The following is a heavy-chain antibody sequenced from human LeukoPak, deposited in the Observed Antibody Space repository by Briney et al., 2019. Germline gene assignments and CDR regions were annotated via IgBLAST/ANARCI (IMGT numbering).Heavy chain of an antibody. D-gene: IGHD3-22*01. J-gene: IGHJ4*02. Sequence: PSETLSLTCTVSGGSISSSSYYWGWIRQPPGKGLEWIGSIYYSGSTYYNPSLKSRVTISVDTPKNQFSLKLSSVTAADTAVYYCARRSYYDSSGYYPDWGQGTLVTVSS. CDR2: IYYSGST. CDR3: ARRSYYDSSGYYPD. CDR1: GGSISSSSYY. V-gene: IGHV4-39*01.